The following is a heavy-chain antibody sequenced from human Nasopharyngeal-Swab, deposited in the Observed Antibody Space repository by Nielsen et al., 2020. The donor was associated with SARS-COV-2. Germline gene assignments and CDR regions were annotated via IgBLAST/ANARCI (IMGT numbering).Heavy chain of an antibody. CDR3: ATSSGYIVVVPAATRRYYGMDV. D-gene: IGHD2-2*01. J-gene: IGHJ6*02. V-gene: IGHV1-69*04. CDR1: GGTFSSYA. CDR2: IIPILGIA. Sequence: SVKVSCKASGGTFSSYAISWVRQAPGQGLEWMGRIIPILGIANYAQKFQGRVTITADKSTSTAYMELSSLRSEDTAVYYCATSSGYIVVVPAATRRYYGMDVWGQGTTVTVSS.